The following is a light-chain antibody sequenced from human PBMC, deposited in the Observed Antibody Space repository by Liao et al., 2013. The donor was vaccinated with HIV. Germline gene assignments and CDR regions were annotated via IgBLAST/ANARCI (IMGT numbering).Light chain of an antibody. CDR2: EDN. CDR1: NLGDKY. J-gene: IGLJ2*01. Sequence: SNELTQPPSVSVSPGQTASISCSGDNLGDKYVCWYQQKAGQSPVLVIYEDNKRPSGIPERFSGSNSGNTATLTISGTQAMDEADYYCQTWERYTAVVFGGGTKLTVL. V-gene: IGLV3-1*01. CDR3: QTWERYTAVV.